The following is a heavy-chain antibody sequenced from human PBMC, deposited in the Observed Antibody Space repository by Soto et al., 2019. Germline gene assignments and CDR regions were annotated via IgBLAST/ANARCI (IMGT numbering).Heavy chain of an antibody. Sequence: EVQVVESGGGLVQPGGSLRLSCAGSGFSISDHTMDWVRQAPGKGLEWLGRSRDKRYSYTTEYAASVKGRFTISGDDSKNSLYLQMNSLKTEDTAVYYCAVDVVGTGSYWGQGTLVTVPS. CDR1: GFSISDHT. D-gene: IGHD5-12*01. CDR3: AVDVVGTGSY. CDR2: SRDKRYSYTT. J-gene: IGHJ4*01. V-gene: IGHV3-72*01.